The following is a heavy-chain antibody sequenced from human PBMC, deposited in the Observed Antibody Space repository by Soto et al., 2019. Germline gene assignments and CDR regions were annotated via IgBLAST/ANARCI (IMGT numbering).Heavy chain of an antibody. D-gene: IGHD3-3*01. CDR2: INAGNGNT. CDR3: AREVTIFGVVIIGVGAFDI. V-gene: IGHV1-3*01. Sequence: QVQLVQSGAEVKKPGASVKVSCKASGYTFTSYAMHWVRQAPGQRLEWMGWINAGNGNTKYSQKFQGRVTITRDTSASKAYMELSSLRSEDTAVYYCAREVTIFGVVIIGVGAFDIWGQGTMVTVSS. CDR1: GYTFTSYA. J-gene: IGHJ3*02.